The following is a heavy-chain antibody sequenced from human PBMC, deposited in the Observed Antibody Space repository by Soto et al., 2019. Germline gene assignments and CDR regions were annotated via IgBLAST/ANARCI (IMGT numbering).Heavy chain of an antibody. CDR1: GYTFTSYD. D-gene: IGHD6-19*01. J-gene: IGHJ4*02. Sequence: QVQLVQSGAEVKRPGASVKVSCKASGYTFTSYDINWVRQATGQGLEWMGWMNPNSGNTGYAQKFQGRVTMTRDTSISTAYMELSSLRSEDTAVYYCARSVEWLASFDYWGQGTLVTVSS. CDR3: ARSVEWLASFDY. V-gene: IGHV1-8*01. CDR2: MNPNSGNT.